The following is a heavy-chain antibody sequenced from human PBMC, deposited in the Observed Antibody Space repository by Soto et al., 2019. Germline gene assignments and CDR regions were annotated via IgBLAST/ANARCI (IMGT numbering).Heavy chain of an antibody. J-gene: IGHJ4*02. CDR2: INSDGSST. Sequence: LSLTCAASGFTFSSYWMHWVRQAPGKGLVWVSRINSDGSSTSYADSVKGRFTISRDNAKNTLYLQMNSLRAEDTAVYYCARQDNPLPLNYFDYWGQGTLVTVSS. CDR3: ARQDNPLPLNYFDY. V-gene: IGHV3-74*01. CDR1: GFTFSSYW.